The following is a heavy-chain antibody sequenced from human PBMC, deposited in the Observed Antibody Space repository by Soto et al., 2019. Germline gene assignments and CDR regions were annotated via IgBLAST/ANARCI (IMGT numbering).Heavy chain of an antibody. Sequence: PSETLSLTCAVSGGSDSSGNYHWNWIRQPPGKGLEWIGYIYYTGSTRFNPSLKSRVTISVDTSKNQFSLRLRSVTAADTALYYCARGGYPNWFAPWGQGTVVTVSS. D-gene: IGHD3-16*02. V-gene: IGHV4-61*01. CDR1: GGSDSSGNYH. J-gene: IGHJ5*02. CDR2: IYYTGST. CDR3: ARGGYPNWFAP.